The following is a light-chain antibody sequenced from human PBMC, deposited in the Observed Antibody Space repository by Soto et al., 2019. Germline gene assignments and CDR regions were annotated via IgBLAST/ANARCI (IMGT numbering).Light chain of an antibody. CDR2: GAS. CDR1: QSVSSN. V-gene: IGKV3D-15*01. Sequence: EIVMTQSPATLSESPGERATLSCRASQSVSSNLAWYQQKPGQAPSLLIYGASTRATGIPARFSGSGSGTELTLTISSLQSEDSAVYDCQQYNNGPLTFGGGTKVDIK. J-gene: IGKJ4*01. CDR3: QQYNNGPLT.